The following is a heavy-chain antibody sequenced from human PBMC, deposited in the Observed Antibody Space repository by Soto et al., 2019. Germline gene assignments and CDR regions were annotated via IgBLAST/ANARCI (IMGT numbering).Heavy chain of an antibody. D-gene: IGHD3-10*01. CDR1: GGTFSSLA. J-gene: IGHJ4*02. CDR3: ARSPGVFDY. Sequence: QVQLVQSGAEVKKPGSSVKVSCKASGGTFSSLAISWVRQAPGQGLDWMGGLVPVFGTANYAQKFQDRVTITADKSTSTSYMELSSLRSEDTAVYYCARSPGVFDYWGQGTLVTVSS. V-gene: IGHV1-69*06. CDR2: LVPVFGTA.